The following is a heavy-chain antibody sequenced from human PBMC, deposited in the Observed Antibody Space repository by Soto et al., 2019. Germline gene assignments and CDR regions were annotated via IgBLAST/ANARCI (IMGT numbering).Heavy chain of an antibody. CDR3: ARPFTVPAAIGY. CDR2: IYYSGST. Sequence: SETLSLTCTVSGGSISSGGYYWSWIRQHPGKGLEWIGYIYYSGSTYYNPSLKSRVTISVDTSKNQFSLKLSSVTAADTAVYYCARPFTVPAAIGYRGQGTLVTLSS. J-gene: IGHJ4*02. V-gene: IGHV4-31*03. CDR1: GGSISSGGYY. D-gene: IGHD2-2*02.